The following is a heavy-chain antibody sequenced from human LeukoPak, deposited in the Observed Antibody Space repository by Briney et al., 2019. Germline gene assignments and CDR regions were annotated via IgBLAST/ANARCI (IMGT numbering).Heavy chain of an antibody. CDR3: AVGLMVIDY. CDR1: GGSISSYY. J-gene: IGHJ4*02. CDR2: IYYSGST. Sequence: PSETLSLTCTVSGGSISSYYWSWIRQPPGKGLEWIGYIYYSGSTNYNPSLKSRVTISVDTSKNQFSLKLISVTAEDTALYYCAVGLMVIDYWGQGTLVTVSS. D-gene: IGHD3-10*01. V-gene: IGHV4-59*01.